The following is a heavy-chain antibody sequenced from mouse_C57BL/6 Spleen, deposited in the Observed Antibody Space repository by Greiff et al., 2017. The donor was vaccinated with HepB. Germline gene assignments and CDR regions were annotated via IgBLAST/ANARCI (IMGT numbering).Heavy chain of an antibody. D-gene: IGHD1-1*01. J-gene: IGHJ4*01. Sequence: VQLQQSGAELVRPGASVKLSCKASGYTFTDYYINWVKQRPGQGLEWIARIYPGSGNTYYNEKFKGKATLTAEKSSSTAYMQLSSLTSEDSAVYFCARGRYGSSYNSMDYWGQGTSVTVSS. V-gene: IGHV1-76*01. CDR2: IYPGSGNT. CDR1: GYTFTDYY. CDR3: ARGRYGSSYNSMDY.